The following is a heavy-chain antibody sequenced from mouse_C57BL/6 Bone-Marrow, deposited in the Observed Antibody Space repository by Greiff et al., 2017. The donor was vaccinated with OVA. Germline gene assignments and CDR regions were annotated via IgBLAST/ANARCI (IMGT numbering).Heavy chain of an antibody. V-gene: IGHV1-72*01. J-gene: IGHJ2*01. CDR2: IDPNSGGT. Sequence: QVQLQQPGAELVKPGASVKLSCKASGYTFTSYWMHWVKQRPGRGLEWIGRIDPNSGGTKYNEKFKSKATLTVDKPSSTAYMQRSSLTSEDSAVYYCASKDYYGSLDYWGQGTTLTVSS. D-gene: IGHD1-1*01. CDR3: ASKDYYGSLDY. CDR1: GYTFTSYW.